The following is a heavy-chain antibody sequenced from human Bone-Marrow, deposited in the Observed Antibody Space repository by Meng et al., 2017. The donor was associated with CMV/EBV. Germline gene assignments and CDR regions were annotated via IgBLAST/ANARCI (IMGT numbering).Heavy chain of an antibody. Sequence: SVKVSCKASGGTFSSYAISWVRQAPGQGLEWMGGIIPIFGTANYAQKFQGRVTITTDESTSTAYMELSSLRSEDTAVYYCARSYDYVWGFDPWGQGTLVTVSS. CDR1: GGTFSSYA. V-gene: IGHV1-69*05. CDR3: ARSYDYVWGFDP. J-gene: IGHJ5*02. D-gene: IGHD3-16*01. CDR2: IIPIFGTA.